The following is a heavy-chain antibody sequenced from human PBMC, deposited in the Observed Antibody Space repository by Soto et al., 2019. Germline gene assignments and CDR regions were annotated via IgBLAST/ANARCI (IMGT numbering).Heavy chain of an antibody. Sequence: SETLSLTCTVSGGSISSYYWSWVRQPPGKGLEWIGYIYYSGSTNYNPSLKSRVTISVDTSKNQFSLKLSSVTAADTAVYYCARFGSWAGMDVWGQGTTVTVSS. CDR1: GGSISSYY. V-gene: IGHV4-59*01. J-gene: IGHJ6*02. D-gene: IGHD6-13*01. CDR3: ARFGSWAGMDV. CDR2: IYYSGST.